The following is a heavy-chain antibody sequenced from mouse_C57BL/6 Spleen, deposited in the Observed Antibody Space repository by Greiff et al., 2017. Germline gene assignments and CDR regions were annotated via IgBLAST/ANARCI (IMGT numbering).Heavy chain of an antibody. V-gene: IGHV14-1*01. CDR2: IDPEDGDT. D-gene: IGHD1-1*01. CDR1: GFNIKDYY. Sequence: VQLQQSGAELVRPGASVKLSCTASGFNIKDYYMHWVKQRPEQGLEWIGRIDPEDGDTEYAPKFPGKATMTADTSSNTAYLQLSSLTSEDTAVYYCTTDYFGSSSAWFAYWGQGPLVTVSA. J-gene: IGHJ3*01. CDR3: TTDYFGSSSAWFAY.